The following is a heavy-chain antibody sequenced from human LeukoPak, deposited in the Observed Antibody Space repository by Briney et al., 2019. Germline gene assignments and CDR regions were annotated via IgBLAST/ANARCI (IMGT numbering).Heavy chain of an antibody. V-gene: IGHV4-34*01. Sequence: AETLSFTCAVYGVSFSAYYCSWLLQSPGTGLEWISEINHSGSTNYNPSVKSRVTISVDTSKNHFSLQLRSMTAVDMAVYYYARHGYGSRTSCHCQSSSWFVTWCPTYYFCSWGQGTLGTVSS. D-gene: IGHD6-13*01. CDR1: GVSFSAYY. J-gene: IGHJ4*02. CDR2: INHSGST. CDR3: ARHGYGSRTSCHCQSSSWFVTWCPTYYFCS.